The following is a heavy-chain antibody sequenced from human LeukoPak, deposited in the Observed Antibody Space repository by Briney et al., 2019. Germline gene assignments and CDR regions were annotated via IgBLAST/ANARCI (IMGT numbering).Heavy chain of an antibody. V-gene: IGHV4-39*01. J-gene: IGHJ4*02. CDR1: GGSISSSSYY. Sequence: SETLSLTCTVSGGSISSSSYYWGWIRQPPGKGLEWIGSIYYSGSTYYNPSLKSRVTISVDTSKNQFSLKLSSVTAADTAVYYCARGLDDYDYYFDYWGQGTLVTVSS. CDR2: IYYSGST. D-gene: IGHD5-24*01. CDR3: ARGLDDYDYYFDY.